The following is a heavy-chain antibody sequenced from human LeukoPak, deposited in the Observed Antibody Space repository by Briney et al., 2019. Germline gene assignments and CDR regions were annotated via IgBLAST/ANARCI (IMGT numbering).Heavy chain of an antibody. V-gene: IGHV1-2*02. D-gene: IGHD5-12*01. Sequence: VASVKVSCKASGYTFTGYYMHWVRQAPGQGLEWMGWINPNSGGTNYAQKFQGRVTMTRDTSISTAYMELSRLRSDDTAVYYCARRDWVASSYDSSYYGMDVWGQGTTVTVSS. CDR3: ARRDWVASSYDSSYYGMDV. CDR1: GYTFTGYY. CDR2: INPNSGGT. J-gene: IGHJ6*02.